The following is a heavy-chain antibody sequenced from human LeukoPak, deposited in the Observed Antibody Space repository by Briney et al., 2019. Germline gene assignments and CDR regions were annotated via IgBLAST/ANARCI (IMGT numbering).Heavy chain of an antibody. V-gene: IGHV4-61*02. J-gene: IGHJ4*02. CDR1: GGSISSGSYY. D-gene: IGHD4-11*01. CDR3: ARDDYKENEYYFDF. Sequence: SETLSLTCTVSGGSISSGSYYWSSIRQPAGKGLEWIGRIYSTGSTNYNPSLKSRVTISVDTSRNQFSLRLSSVTAADTAVYYCARDDYKENEYYFDFWGLGTLVTVSS. CDR2: IYSTGST.